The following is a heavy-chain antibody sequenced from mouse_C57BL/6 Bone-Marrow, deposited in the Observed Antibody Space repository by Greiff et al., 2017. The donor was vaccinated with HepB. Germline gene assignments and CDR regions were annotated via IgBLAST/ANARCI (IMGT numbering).Heavy chain of an antibody. CDR1: GFTFSDYY. CDR2: ISNGGGST. J-gene: IGHJ4*01. Sequence: EVKLVESGVGLVQPGGSLKLSCAASGFTFSDYYMYWVRQTPEKRLEWVAYISNGGGSTYYPDTVKGRFTISRDNAKNTLYLQMSRLKSEDTAMYYCARGPIYYGNYGYAMDYWGQGTSVTVSS. CDR3: ARGPIYYGNYGYAMDY. D-gene: IGHD2-1*01. V-gene: IGHV5-12*01.